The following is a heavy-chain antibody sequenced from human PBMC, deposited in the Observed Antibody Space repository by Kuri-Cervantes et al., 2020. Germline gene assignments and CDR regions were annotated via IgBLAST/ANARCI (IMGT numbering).Heavy chain of an antibody. CDR1: VDTFTSYA. V-gene: IGHV1-2*04. CDR2: INTNSGAT. J-gene: IGHJ4*02. Sequence: ASVRVSCKASVDTFTSYAMNMVRQAPGQWLELMGWINTNSGATNYAQKFQGCVTMTRDTSISTSYMELSRLTSDDTAVYYCARERHCDSWGQGTLVTVSS. CDR3: ARERHCDS.